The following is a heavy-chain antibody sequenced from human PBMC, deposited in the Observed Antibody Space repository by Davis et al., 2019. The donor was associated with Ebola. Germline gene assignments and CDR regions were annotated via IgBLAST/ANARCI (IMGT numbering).Heavy chain of an antibody. D-gene: IGHD1-26*01. CDR1: GFTFSGYA. CDR2: IKQDGSEK. J-gene: IGHJ4*02. CDR3: ARGRYSGSYYGNLDY. V-gene: IGHV3-7*01. Sequence: GGSLRLSCAASGFTFSGYAMHWVRQAPGKGLEWVANIKQDGSEKYYVDSVKGRFTISRDNAKNSLYLQINSRRAEDTAVYYCARGRYSGSYYGNLDYWGQGTLVTVSS.